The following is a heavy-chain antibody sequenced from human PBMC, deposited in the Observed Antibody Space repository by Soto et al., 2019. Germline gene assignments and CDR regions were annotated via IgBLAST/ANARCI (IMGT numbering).Heavy chain of an antibody. CDR3: ARGWRAAFDY. CDR2: INHSGGT. J-gene: IGHJ4*02. D-gene: IGHD6-25*01. CDR1: GRSCSGYQ. V-gene: IGHV4-34*01. Sequence: QVQLQQWGAGLLKPSETLSLTCAVNGRSCSGYQWTWFRQPPGKGLEWIGEINHSGGTNYNASLESRVTISLDTSKNQFSLRLTSVTAADTAVYYCARGWRAAFDYWGQGTLVTVS.